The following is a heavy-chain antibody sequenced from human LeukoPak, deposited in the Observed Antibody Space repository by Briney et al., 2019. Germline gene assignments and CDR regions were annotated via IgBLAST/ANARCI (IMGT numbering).Heavy chain of an antibody. D-gene: IGHD1-26*01. CDR2: INHSGST. J-gene: IGHJ6*03. CDR3: ARIGAYYYYYYMDV. V-gene: IGHV4-34*01. Sequence: SETLSLTCAVYGGSFSGYYWSWIRQPPGKGLEWIGGINHSGSTNYNPSLKSRVTISVDTSKNQFSLKLSSVTAADTAVYYCARIGAYYYYYYMDVWAKGTTVTVSS. CDR1: GGSFSGYY.